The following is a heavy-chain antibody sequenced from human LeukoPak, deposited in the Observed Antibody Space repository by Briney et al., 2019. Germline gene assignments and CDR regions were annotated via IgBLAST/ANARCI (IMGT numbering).Heavy chain of an antibody. V-gene: IGHV2-70*11. CDR3: ARIPAGRAYYFDY. CDR2: IDWDDDK. Sequence: SGPPLVHPTQTLTLTCTFSGFSLSTIGMGVNWIRQPPGKALEWLARIDWDDDKYYNTSLKTRLTISKDTSKNQVVLTMTNMDPVDTATYYCARIPAGRAYYFDYWGQGTLVTVSS. J-gene: IGHJ4*02. CDR1: GFSLSTIGMG. D-gene: IGHD6-13*01.